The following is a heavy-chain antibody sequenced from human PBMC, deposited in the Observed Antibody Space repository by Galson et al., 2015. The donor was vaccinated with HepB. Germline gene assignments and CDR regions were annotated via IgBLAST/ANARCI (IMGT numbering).Heavy chain of an antibody. CDR2: IWYDGSNK. CDR3: ARDRGFGGVMGWFDP. CDR1: GFTFSSYG. D-gene: IGHD3-16*01. J-gene: IGHJ5*02. V-gene: IGHV3-33*01. Sequence: SLRLSCAASGFTFSSYGMHWVRQAPGKGLEWVAVIWYDGSNKYYADSVKGRFTISRDNSKNTLYLQMNSLRAEGTAVYYCARDRGFGGVMGWFDPWGQGTLVTVSS.